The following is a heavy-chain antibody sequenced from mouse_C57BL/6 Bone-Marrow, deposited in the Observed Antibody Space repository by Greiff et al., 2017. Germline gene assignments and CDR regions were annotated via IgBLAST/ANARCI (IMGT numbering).Heavy chain of an antibody. V-gene: IGHV1-19*01. CDR2: INPYNGGT. CDR1: GYTFTDYY. J-gene: IGHJ3*01. CDR3: ANYYGISWFAY. D-gene: IGHD2-1*01. Sequence: EVQLQQSGPVLVKPGASVKMSCKASGYTFTDYYMNWVKQSPGKSLEWIGVINPYNGGTSYNQKFKGKATLTVDKSSSTAYMELNSLTSEDSAVYYCANYYGISWFAYWGQGTLVTVSA.